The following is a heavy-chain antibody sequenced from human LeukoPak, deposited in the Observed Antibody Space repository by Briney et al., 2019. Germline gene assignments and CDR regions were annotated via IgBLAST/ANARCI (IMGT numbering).Heavy chain of an antibody. V-gene: IGHV3-30*02. CDR3: AKDLGIAAAGTGPFDY. J-gene: IGHJ4*02. Sequence: GGSLRLSCAASGFTFSSYAMHWVRQAPGKGLEWVAFIRYDGSNKYYADSVKGRFTISRDNSKNTLYLQMNSLRAEDTAVYYCAKDLGIAAAGTGPFDYWGQGTLVTVSS. D-gene: IGHD6-13*01. CDR2: IRYDGSNK. CDR1: GFTFSSYA.